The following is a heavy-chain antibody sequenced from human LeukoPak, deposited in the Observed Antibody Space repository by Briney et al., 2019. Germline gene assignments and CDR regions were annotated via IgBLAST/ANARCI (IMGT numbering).Heavy chain of an antibody. CDR3: ARYRRDDAFDI. V-gene: IGHV4-39*01. J-gene: IGHJ3*02. Sequence: SETLSLTCTVSVGSISISSYYCGWIRQPPGKGLEWIGSIYYSGSTYYNPSLKSRVTISVDTSKNQFSLKLSSVTAADTAVYYCARYRRDDAFDIWGQGTMVTVSS. CDR2: IYYSGST. CDR1: VGSISISSYY. D-gene: IGHD2-2*01.